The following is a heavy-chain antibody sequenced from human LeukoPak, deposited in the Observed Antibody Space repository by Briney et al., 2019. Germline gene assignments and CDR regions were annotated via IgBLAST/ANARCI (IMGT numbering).Heavy chain of an antibody. Sequence: GASVKVSCKASGYTFTGYYIHWVRQAPGQGLEWMGWINPNSGGTNYAQKFQGRVTITRDTSISTAYMELSRLRSDDTAVYYCARNIRGELLEAHFDYWGQGTLVTVSS. J-gene: IGHJ4*02. V-gene: IGHV1-2*02. CDR2: INPNSGGT. CDR1: GYTFTGYY. CDR3: ARNIRGELLEAHFDY. D-gene: IGHD1-26*01.